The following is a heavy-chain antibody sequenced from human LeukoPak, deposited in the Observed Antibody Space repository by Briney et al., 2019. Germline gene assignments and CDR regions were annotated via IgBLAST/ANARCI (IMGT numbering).Heavy chain of an antibody. CDR3: ARAPLTARLGYGSSSWPNWFDP. CDR2: ISAYNGNT. CDR1: GYTFTSYG. D-gene: IGHD6-13*01. J-gene: IGHJ5*02. Sequence: ASVKVSCKASGYTFTSYGISWVRQAPGQGLEWMGWISAYNGNTNYAQKLQGRVTMTTDTSTSTAYMELRSLRSEDTAVYYCARAPLTARLGYGSSSWPNWFDPWGQGTLVTVSS. V-gene: IGHV1-18*01.